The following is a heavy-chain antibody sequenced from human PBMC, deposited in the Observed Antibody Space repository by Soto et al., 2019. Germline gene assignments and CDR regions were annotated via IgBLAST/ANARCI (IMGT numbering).Heavy chain of an antibody. J-gene: IGHJ5*02. CDR3: ARGGVVAADLNWFEP. Sequence: SETLSLTCAVYGGSLSGYYWSWIRQPPGKGLEWIGEINHSGSTNYNPSLKSRVTISVDTSKNQFSLKLSSVTAADTAVYYCARGGVVAADLNWFEPWGQGTLVTVSS. V-gene: IGHV4-34*01. D-gene: IGHD6-13*01. CDR2: INHSGST. CDR1: GGSLSGYY.